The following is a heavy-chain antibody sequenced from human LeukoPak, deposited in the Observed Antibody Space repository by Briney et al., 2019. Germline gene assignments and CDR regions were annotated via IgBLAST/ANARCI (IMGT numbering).Heavy chain of an antibody. V-gene: IGHV4-61*01. Sequence: PSETLSLTCTVSGGSVSSGSYYWSWIRQPPGKGLEWIGHIYYSGSTYYNPSLKSRVTISVDTSKNQFSLKLSSVTAADTVVYYCARGWDYYDSSGYYYYFDYWGQGTLVTVSS. CDR2: IYYSGST. J-gene: IGHJ4*02. D-gene: IGHD3-22*01. CDR3: ARGWDYYDSSGYYYYFDY. CDR1: GGSVSSGSYY.